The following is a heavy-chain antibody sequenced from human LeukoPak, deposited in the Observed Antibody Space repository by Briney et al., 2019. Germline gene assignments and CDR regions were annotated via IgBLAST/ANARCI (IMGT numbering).Heavy chain of an antibody. CDR2: ISAYNGNT. D-gene: IGHD6-19*01. V-gene: IGHV1-18*01. CDR1: GYTFTSYG. J-gene: IGHJ4*02. Sequence: ASVKVSCKASGYTFTSYGISWVRQAPGQGLEWMGWISAYNGNTNYAQKLQGRVTMTTDTSTSTAYMELRSLGSDDTAVYYCARDRTWYSGGWYLFDYWGQGTLVTVSS. CDR3: ARDRTWYSGGWYLFDY.